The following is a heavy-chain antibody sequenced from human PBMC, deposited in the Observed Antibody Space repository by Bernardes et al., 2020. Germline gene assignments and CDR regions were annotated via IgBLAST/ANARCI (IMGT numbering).Heavy chain of an antibody. D-gene: IGHD5-12*01. J-gene: IGHJ4*02. CDR1: GYTFTSYG. CDR3: AREVSQSGWLRPPGLDY. V-gene: IGHV1-18*01. CDR2: ISAYNGNT. Sequence: ASVKVSCKASGYTFTSYGISWVRQAPGQGLEWMGWISAYNGNTNYAQKLQGRVTMTTDTSTSTACMELRSLRSDDTAVYYCAREVSQSGWLRPPGLDYWGQGTLVTVSS.